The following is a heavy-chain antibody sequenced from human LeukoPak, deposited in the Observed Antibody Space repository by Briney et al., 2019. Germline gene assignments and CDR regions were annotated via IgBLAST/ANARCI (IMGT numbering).Heavy chain of an antibody. J-gene: IGHJ4*02. V-gene: IGHV4-61*01. CDR3: ARGLGYCSGGSCYTDLGFDY. CDR2: IYYSGST. D-gene: IGHD2-15*01. Sequence: PSETLSLTCTVSGATVNSGSDYWSWIRQPPGKGVEWIGNIYYSGSTNYNPSLKSRVSISVDTSKNQFSLKLSSVTAADTAAYYCARGLGYCSGGSCYTDLGFDYWGQGTLVTVSS. CDR1: GATVNSGSDY.